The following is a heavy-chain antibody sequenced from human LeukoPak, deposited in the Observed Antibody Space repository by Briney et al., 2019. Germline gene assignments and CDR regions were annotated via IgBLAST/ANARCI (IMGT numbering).Heavy chain of an antibody. Sequence: ASVKVSCKASGYTFTGYYMHWVRQAPGQGLEWMGWINPNSGGTNYAQKFQGRVTMTRDTSISTAYMELSRLRSDDTAVYCCARGPGLVRYDFWSGYYYYMDVWGKGTTVTVSS. J-gene: IGHJ6*03. D-gene: IGHD3-3*01. CDR1: GYTFTGYY. V-gene: IGHV1-2*02. CDR2: INPNSGGT. CDR3: ARGPGLVRYDFWSGYYYYMDV.